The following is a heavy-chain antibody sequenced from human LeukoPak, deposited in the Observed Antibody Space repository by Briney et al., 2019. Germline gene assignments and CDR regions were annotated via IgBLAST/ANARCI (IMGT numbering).Heavy chain of an antibody. CDR2: INHSGST. J-gene: IGHJ6*03. CDR3: ARGRPDSRQQLPYHYYMDV. Sequence: SETLSLTCAVYGGSFSGYYWSWIRQPPGKGLEWIGEINHSGSTNYNPSLKSRVTISVDTSKNQFSLKLSSVTAADTAVYYCARGRPDSRQQLPYHYYMDVWGKGTTVTVSS. CDR1: GGSFSGYY. D-gene: IGHD6-13*01. V-gene: IGHV4-34*01.